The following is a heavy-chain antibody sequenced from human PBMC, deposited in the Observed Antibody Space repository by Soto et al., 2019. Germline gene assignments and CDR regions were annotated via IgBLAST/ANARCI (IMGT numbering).Heavy chain of an antibody. V-gene: IGHV3-30-3*01. CDR3: ARSRIVATRRVTPEFDY. CDR1: GFTFSSYA. CDR2: ISYDGSNK. D-gene: IGHD5-12*01. Sequence: QVQLVESGGGVVQPGRSLRLSCAASGFTFSSYAMHWVRQAPGKGLEWVAVISYDGSNKYYADSVKGRFIISRDNSKKTLYLQMNSLRAEDTAVYYCARSRIVATRRVTPEFDYWGQGTLVTVSS. J-gene: IGHJ4*02.